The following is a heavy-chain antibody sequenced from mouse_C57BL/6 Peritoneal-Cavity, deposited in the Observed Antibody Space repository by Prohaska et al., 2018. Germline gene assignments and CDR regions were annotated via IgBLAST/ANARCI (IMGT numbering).Heavy chain of an antibody. D-gene: IGHD1-1*01. CDR3: TPYYGSSYVAPFAY. J-gene: IGHJ3*01. V-gene: IGHV14-1*01. Sequence: EVQLQQSGAELVRPGASVKLSCTASGFNIKDYYMHWVKQRPEQDLEWIGRIDPEDGDTEYAPKFQGKATMTADTSSNTAYLQLSSLTSEDTAVYYCTPYYGSSYVAPFAYWGQGTLVTVSA. CDR2: IDPEDGDT. CDR1: GFNIKDYY.